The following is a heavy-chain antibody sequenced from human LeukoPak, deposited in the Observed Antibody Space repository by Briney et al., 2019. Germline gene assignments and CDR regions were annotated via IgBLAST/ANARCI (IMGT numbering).Heavy chain of an antibody. CDR2: INPNSGGT. V-gene: IGHV1-2*02. CDR1: GYTFTGYY. CDR3: GRDLCGGDCYHPGWLEP. D-gene: IGHD2-21*01. J-gene: IGHJ5*02. Sequence: GASVKVSCKASGYTFTGYYMHWVRQAPGQGLEWMGWINPNSGGTNYAQKFQGRVTMTRDTSISTAYMELSRLRSDDTAVYYCGRDLCGGDCYHPGWLEPWGQGTVVTVSS.